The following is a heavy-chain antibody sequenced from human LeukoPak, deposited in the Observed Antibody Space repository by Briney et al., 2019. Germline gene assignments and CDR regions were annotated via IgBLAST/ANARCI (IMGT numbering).Heavy chain of an antibody. CDR3: ATLVATTRFDY. J-gene: IGHJ4*02. Sequence: GGSLRLSCAASGFTFSDYWMNWVRQAPGKGLEWVASIKQDGSEKYYVDSVKGRFTISRDNAKNSLYLQMNSLRAEDTAVYYCATLVATTRFDYWGQGTLATVSS. D-gene: IGHD5-12*01. CDR2: IKQDGSEK. V-gene: IGHV3-7*01. CDR1: GFTFSDYW.